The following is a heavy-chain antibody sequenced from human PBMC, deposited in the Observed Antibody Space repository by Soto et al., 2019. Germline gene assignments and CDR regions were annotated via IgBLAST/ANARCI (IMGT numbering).Heavy chain of an antibody. CDR2: IIPMFATP. CDR1: GGTFSTYA. J-gene: IGHJ6*02. Sequence: QDHLVQSGAAVKKPASSVKISCRSTGGTFSTYAFSWVRQAPGQGLEWMGGIIPMFATPIYAQKYQGRVTITADDSTSTAYMEVTSLRANDTAVYFCARGEYDVVVMAGTSRGYQHAYHGMAVWGQGTSVTVSS. V-gene: IGHV1-69*12. CDR3: ARGEYDVVVMAGTSRGYQHAYHGMAV. D-gene: IGHD2-15*01.